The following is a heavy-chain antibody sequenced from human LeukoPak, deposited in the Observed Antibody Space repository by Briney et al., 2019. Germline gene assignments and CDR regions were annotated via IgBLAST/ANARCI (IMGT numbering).Heavy chain of an antibody. D-gene: IGHD5-18*01. CDR2: ISTSGST. Sequence: SSETLSLTCTASGGSISSGTYYWSWIRQPAGKGLEWIGRISTSGSTHYNPSLQSRVTISADTSKNQFSLKVNSVTAADTAVYYCARRYSSGSYDAFIIWGQGTMVTVSS. CDR3: ARRYSSGSYDAFII. V-gene: IGHV4-61*02. J-gene: IGHJ3*02. CDR1: GGSISSGTYY.